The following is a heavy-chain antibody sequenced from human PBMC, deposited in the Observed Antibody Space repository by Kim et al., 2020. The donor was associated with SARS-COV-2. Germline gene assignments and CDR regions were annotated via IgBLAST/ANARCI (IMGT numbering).Heavy chain of an antibody. J-gene: IGHJ6*02. V-gene: IGHV6-1*01. CDR1: GDSVSSNSAA. D-gene: IGHD5-18*01. Sequence: SQTLSLTCAISGDSVSSNSAAWNWIRQSPSRGLEWLGRTYYRSKWYNDYAVSVKSRITINPDTSKNQFSLQLNSVTPEDTAVYYCARDHPGYSYAQGYYYGMDVWGQGTTVTVSS. CDR2: TYYRSKWYN. CDR3: ARDHPGYSYAQGYYYGMDV.